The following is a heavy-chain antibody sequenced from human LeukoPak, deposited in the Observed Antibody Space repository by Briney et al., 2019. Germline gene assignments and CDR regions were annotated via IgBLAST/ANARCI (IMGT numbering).Heavy chain of an antibody. Sequence: SQTLSLTCTVSGGSISSGDYYWSWIRQPPGKGVEWIGYIYYSGSTYYNPSLKSRVTISVDTSKNQFSLKLSSVTAADTAVYYCARSYYYDSSGYYSSFDYWGQGTLVTVSS. CDR1: GGSISSGDYY. CDR2: IYYSGST. J-gene: IGHJ4*02. CDR3: ARSYYYDSSGYYSSFDY. D-gene: IGHD3-22*01. V-gene: IGHV4-30-4*01.